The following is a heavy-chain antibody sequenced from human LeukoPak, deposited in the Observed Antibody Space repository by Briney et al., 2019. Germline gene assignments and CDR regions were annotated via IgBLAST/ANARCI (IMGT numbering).Heavy chain of an antibody. CDR2: ISSSSYI. V-gene: IGHV3-21*01. Sequence: GGSLRLSCAASGFTFSSYSMNWVRQAPGKGLEWVSSISSSSYIYYADSVKGRFTISRDNAKNSLYLQMNSLRAEDTAVYYCARAIAVAGTVDYWGQGTLVTVSS. CDR1: GFTFSSYS. CDR3: ARAIAVAGTVDY. J-gene: IGHJ4*02. D-gene: IGHD6-19*01.